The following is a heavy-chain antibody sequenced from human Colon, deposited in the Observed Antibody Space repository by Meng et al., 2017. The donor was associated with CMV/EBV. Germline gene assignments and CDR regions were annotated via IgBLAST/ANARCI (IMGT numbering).Heavy chain of an antibody. V-gene: IGHV3-48*04. D-gene: IGHD2-2*01. J-gene: IGHJ6*02. CDR3: ARDRCSSTSCFYYYYGMDV. Sequence: GESLKISCAASGFTFSSYSMNWVRQAPGKGLEWVSYISSSSSTIYYADSVKGRFTISRDNAKNSLYLQMNSLRAEDTAVYYCARDRCSSTSCFYYYYGMDVWGQGTTVTV. CDR2: ISSSSSTI. CDR1: GFTFSSYS.